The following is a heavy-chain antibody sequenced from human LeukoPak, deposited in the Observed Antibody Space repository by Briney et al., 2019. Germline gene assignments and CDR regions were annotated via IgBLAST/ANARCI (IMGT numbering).Heavy chain of an antibody. J-gene: IGHJ6*02. CDR2: IWYDGSNK. CDR1: EFTFSSYG. Sequence: PGGSLRLSCAASEFTFSSYGMHWVRQAPGKGLEWVAVIWYDGSNKYYADSVKGRFTISRDNSKNTLYLQMNSLRAEDTAVYYCARDCGGDCYYGMDVWGQGTTVTVSS. V-gene: IGHV3-33*08. CDR3: ARDCGGDCYYGMDV. D-gene: IGHD2-21*01.